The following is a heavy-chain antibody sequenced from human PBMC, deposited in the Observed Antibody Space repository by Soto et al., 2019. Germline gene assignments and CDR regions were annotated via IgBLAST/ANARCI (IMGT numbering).Heavy chain of an antibody. CDR3: ARQLYSSGWYRGFDP. J-gene: IGHJ5*02. Sequence: SETLSLTCTVSGGSISSYYWSWIRQPPGKGLEWIGYIYYSGSTNYNPSLKSRVTISVDTSKNQFSLKLSSVTAADTAVYYCARQLYSSGWYRGFDPWGQGTLVTVSS. D-gene: IGHD6-19*01. V-gene: IGHV4-59*08. CDR1: GGSISSYY. CDR2: IYYSGST.